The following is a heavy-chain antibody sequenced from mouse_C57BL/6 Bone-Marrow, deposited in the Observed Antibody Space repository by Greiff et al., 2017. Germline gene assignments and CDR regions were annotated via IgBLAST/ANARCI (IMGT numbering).Heavy chain of an antibody. Sequence: EVKLQQSGPELVKPGASVKISCKASGYTFTDYYMNWVKQSPGKSLEWIGAINPNNGGTSYNQKFKGKATLTVDKSSSTAYMELRSLTSEDSAVYYCAREATVVAAYAMDYWGQGTSVTVSS. V-gene: IGHV1-26*01. CDR1: GYTFTDYY. CDR3: AREATVVAAYAMDY. J-gene: IGHJ4*01. D-gene: IGHD1-1*01. CDR2: INPNNGGT.